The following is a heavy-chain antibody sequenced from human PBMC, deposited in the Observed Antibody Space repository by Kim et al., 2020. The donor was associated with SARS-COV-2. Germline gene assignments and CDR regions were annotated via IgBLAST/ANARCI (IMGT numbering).Heavy chain of an antibody. CDR3: AGHSRRWLQLQPYYFDY. J-gene: IGHJ4*02. V-gene: IGHV4-39*01. CDR2: IYYSGST. Sequence: GLGWIGSIYYSGSTYYNPSLKSRVTISVDTSKNQFSLKLSSVTAADTAVYYCAGHSRRWLQLQPYYFDYWGQGTLVTVSS. D-gene: IGHD5-12*01.